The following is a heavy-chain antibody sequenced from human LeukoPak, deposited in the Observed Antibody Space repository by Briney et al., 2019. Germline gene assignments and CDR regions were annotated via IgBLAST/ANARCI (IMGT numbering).Heavy chain of an antibody. Sequence: ASVKVSCKASGYTFTSYGISWVRQAPGQGLEWVGWISASNGDTDYAQKFQVRVTLTTDTSTSTAYMEVRSLRSDDTAVYYCASMSGYYPSYYFDYWGQGTLVTVSS. V-gene: IGHV1-18*01. J-gene: IGHJ4*02. CDR1: GYTFTSYG. CDR3: ASMSGYYPSYYFDY. D-gene: IGHD3-3*01. CDR2: ISASNGDT.